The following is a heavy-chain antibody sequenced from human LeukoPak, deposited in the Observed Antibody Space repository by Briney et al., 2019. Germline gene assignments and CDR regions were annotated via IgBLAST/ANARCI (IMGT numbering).Heavy chain of an antibody. D-gene: IGHD3-22*01. CDR2: IYYSGST. Sequence: QTSQTLSLTCTVSGGSISSGDYYWSWIRQPPGKGLEWIGYIYYSGSTYYNPSLKSRVTISVDTSKNQFSLKLSSVTAADTAVYYCARQDYYDSSGYYPRWFDPWGQGTLVTVSS. J-gene: IGHJ5*02. CDR3: ARQDYYDSSGYYPRWFDP. V-gene: IGHV4-30-4*01. CDR1: GGSISSGDYY.